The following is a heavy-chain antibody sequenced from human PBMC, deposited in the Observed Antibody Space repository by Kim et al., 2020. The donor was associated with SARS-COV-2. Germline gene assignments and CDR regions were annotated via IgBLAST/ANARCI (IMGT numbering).Heavy chain of an antibody. J-gene: IGHJ3*02. CDR3: AREVATTHDAFVI. Sequence: GGSLRLSCAVSGFTFSSYEMNWVRQAPGKGLEWVSYISKSGTGRQYADSVKGRFTIPRANGKNSLYLQMNSLRAEDTAFYYCAREVATTHDAFVIWGPGTLVTISP. CDR1: GFTFSSYE. V-gene: IGHV3-48*03. CDR2: ISKSGTGR. D-gene: IGHD5-12*01.